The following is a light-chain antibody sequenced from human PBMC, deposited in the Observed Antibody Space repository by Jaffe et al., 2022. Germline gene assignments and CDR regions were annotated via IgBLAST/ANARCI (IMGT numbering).Light chain of an antibody. CDR2: GAS. Sequence: EIVLTQSPGTLSLSPGERATLSCRASQSVSSSYLAWYQHKPGQAPRLLIYGASRRAAGIPDRFSGGGSGTDFTLTISRLEPEDFAVYFCQQYGTSPLFTFGPGTKVEIK. CDR1: QSVSSSY. J-gene: IGKJ3*01. CDR3: QQYGTSPLFT. V-gene: IGKV3-20*01.